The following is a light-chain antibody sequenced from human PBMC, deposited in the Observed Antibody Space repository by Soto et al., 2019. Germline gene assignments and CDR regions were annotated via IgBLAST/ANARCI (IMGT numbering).Light chain of an antibody. V-gene: IGLV1-44*01. Sequence: QSALTQPRSVSGTPGQTVTISCSGSTSNIGTNSVNWFQHLPGTAPKLLIYTNNQRPSGVPDRFSGSRSGTSASLAISGLQSEDEADYYCATWDDSVYVFGSGTKVTVL. J-gene: IGLJ1*01. CDR1: TSNIGTNS. CDR2: TNN. CDR3: ATWDDSVYV.